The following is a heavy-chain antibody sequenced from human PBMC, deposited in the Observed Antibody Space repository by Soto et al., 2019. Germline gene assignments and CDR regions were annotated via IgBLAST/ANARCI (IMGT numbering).Heavy chain of an antibody. Sequence: QVQLQESGPGLVKPSETLSLTCTVSGGSVSSGNYFWGWIRQPPGKGLEWIGYIHSSGSTNYNPSLKSRVTISADTSRNQFSLRLTSVTAADTAVYYCAILTKPTAVTTAFRGGYGLDVWGQGTTVTVSS. D-gene: IGHD4-17*01. CDR1: GGSVSSGNYF. J-gene: IGHJ6*02. CDR2: IHSSGST. V-gene: IGHV4-61*01. CDR3: AILTKPTAVTTAFRGGYGLDV.